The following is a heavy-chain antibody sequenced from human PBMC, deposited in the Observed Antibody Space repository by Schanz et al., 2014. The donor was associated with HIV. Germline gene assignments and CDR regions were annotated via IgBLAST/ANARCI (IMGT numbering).Heavy chain of an antibody. D-gene: IGHD6-19*01. V-gene: IGHV3-23*01. Sequence: EVQLLESGGGLVEPGGSLRLSCAASGFTFSSNAMSWVRQAPGKGLEWVSAISGTGGSTYYADSVKGRFTISRYNSRNTLYLQMNSLRAEDTAVYFCAKDWRLEQWLVGGPQDYWGQGTLVPVSS. CDR3: AKDWRLEQWLVGGPQDY. CDR2: ISGTGGST. CDR1: GFTFSSNA. J-gene: IGHJ4*02.